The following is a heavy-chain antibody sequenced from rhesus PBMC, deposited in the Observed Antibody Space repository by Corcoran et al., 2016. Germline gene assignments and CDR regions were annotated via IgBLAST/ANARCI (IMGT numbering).Heavy chain of an antibody. D-gene: IGHD1-32*01. CDR3: ARDVNEATDNSFDL. Sequence: QVQLQESGPGLLMPSETPFLPCAVSCGSVSGPYDWNWIRQSPGKGLEWLGYIFGSRGSIIYNPSFQNRVTISQDTSKNQFSLKLTSVTAADSAVYYCARDVNEATDNSFDLWGRGVLVTVSS. CDR2: IFGSRGSI. V-gene: IGHV4-76*01. J-gene: IGHJ5-2*02. CDR1: CGSVSGPYD.